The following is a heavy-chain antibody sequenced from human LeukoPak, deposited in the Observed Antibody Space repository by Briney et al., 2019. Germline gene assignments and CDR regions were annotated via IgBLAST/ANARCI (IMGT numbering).Heavy chain of an antibody. V-gene: IGHV3-53*01. CDR2: IYVDGRT. Sequence: PGGSLRLSCAASGFTVSTTYMSWVRQAPGKGLEWVSLIYVDGRTYYADSVKGRFTISRDNSKNTLCLQVNSLRAEDTAVYYCARRGDGGRSFDYWGQGTLVTVSS. D-gene: IGHD4-23*01. J-gene: IGHJ4*02. CDR3: ARRGDGGRSFDY. CDR1: GFTVSTTY.